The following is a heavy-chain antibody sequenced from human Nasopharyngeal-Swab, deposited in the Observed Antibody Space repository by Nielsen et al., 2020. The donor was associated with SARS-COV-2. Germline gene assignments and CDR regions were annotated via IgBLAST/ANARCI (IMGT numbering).Heavy chain of an antibody. CDR1: GFTFSSYG. J-gene: IGHJ2*01. V-gene: IGHV3-30*03. CDR3: ARQTGYGDYDWYFDL. D-gene: IGHD4-17*01. Sequence: GESLKISCAASGFTFSSYGMHWARQAPGKGLEWVAVISYDGSNKYYADSVKGRFTISRDNSKNTLYLQMNSLRAEDTAVYYCARQTGYGDYDWYFDLWGRGTLVTVSS. CDR2: ISYDGSNK.